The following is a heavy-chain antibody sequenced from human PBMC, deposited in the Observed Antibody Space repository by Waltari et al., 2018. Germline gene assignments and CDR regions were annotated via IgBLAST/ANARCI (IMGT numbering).Heavy chain of an antibody. J-gene: IGHJ4*02. CDR3: ATDLLLGSGGLGY. Sequence: EVQLVESGGGLVQPGGSLRLSCAASGFIFSSHWMHWVRQPPGKGLVWVSRFRGDGGDSTYADSGKGRFTISRDNAKNPMYLQRDRLRAEDTAIYYCATDLLLGSGGLGYWGQGTLVTVSS. V-gene: IGHV3-74*03. CDR2: FRGDGGDS. CDR1: GFIFSSHW. D-gene: IGHD3-3*01.